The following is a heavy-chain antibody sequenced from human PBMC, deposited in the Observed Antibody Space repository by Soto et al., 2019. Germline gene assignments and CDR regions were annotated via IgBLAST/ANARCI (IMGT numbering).Heavy chain of an antibody. J-gene: IGHJ4*02. CDR1: SDSISNNNL. Sequence: QVQLQESGPGLVKPSGTLSLTCAVSSDSISNNNLWSWVRQPPGKGLEWIGEIYHSGSTNYNPSLKGRVTISVDKSKNHFSLKLTSVTAADTAVYYCARSTVTEDCWGQGTLITVSS. D-gene: IGHD4-17*01. V-gene: IGHV4-4*02. CDR3: ARSTVTEDC. CDR2: IYHSGST.